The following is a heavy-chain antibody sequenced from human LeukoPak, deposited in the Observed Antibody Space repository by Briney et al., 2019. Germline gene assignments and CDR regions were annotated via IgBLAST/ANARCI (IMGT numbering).Heavy chain of an antibody. V-gene: IGHV3-9*01. J-gene: IGHJ4*02. CDR1: GFTFDDYA. D-gene: IGHD3-10*01. Sequence: GGSLRLSCAASGFTFDDYAMHWVRQAPGKGLEWVSGISWNSGSIGYADSVKGRFTISRDNAKKSLYLQMNSLRAEDTALYHCAKEFPGGSGSYTGPLLNWGQGTLVTVSS. CDR3: AKEFPGGSGSYTGPLLN. CDR2: ISWNSGSI.